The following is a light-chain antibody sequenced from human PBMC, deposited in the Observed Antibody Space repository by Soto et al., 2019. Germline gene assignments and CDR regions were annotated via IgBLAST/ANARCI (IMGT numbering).Light chain of an antibody. CDR3: AAWDDSLKGVV. J-gene: IGLJ2*01. V-gene: IGLV1-44*01. CDR1: SSNIGRNT. Sequence: QSVLTQPPSASGTPGQRVTISCSGSSSNIGRNTVNWYQQLPGTAPTLLIYSNNNRPSGVPDRFSGSKSGTSASLAISGLQSEVEGDYYGAAWDDSLKGVVFGGGTKVTAL. CDR2: SNN.